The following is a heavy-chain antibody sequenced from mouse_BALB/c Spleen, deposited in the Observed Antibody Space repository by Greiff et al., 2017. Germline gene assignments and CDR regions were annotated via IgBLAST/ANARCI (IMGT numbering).Heavy chain of an antibody. CDR2: IYPSDSYT. Sequence: QVQLQQPGAELVRPGASVKLSCKASGYTFTSYWINWVKQRPGQGLEWIGNIYPSDSYTNYNQKFKDKATLTVDKSSSTAYMQLSSPTSEDSAVYYCTRSGGYEDYAMDYWGQGTSVTVSS. V-gene: IGHV1-69*02. D-gene: IGHD2-2*01. CDR3: TRSGGYEDYAMDY. CDR1: GYTFTSYW. J-gene: IGHJ4*01.